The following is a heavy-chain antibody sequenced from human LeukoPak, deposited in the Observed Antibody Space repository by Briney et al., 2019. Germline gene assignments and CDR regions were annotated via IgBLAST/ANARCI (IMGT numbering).Heavy chain of an antibody. D-gene: IGHD2-2*02. Sequence: ASVKVSCKAFGYTFTGYYMHWVRQAPGQGLEWMGRINPNSGGTNYAQKFQGRVTMTRDTSISTAYMELSRLRSDDTAVYYCARLGYCGSTSCYNYGYWGQGTLVTVSS. CDR3: ARLGYCGSTSCYNYGY. V-gene: IGHV1-2*06. J-gene: IGHJ4*02. CDR2: INPNSGGT. CDR1: GYTFTGYY.